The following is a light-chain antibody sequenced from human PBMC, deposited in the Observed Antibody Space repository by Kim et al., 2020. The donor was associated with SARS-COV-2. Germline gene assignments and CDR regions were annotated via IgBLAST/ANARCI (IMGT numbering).Light chain of an antibody. CDR3: QVWDSGSDLWV. CDR1: DIGSKS. J-gene: IGLJ3*02. CDR2: SDT. V-gene: IGLV3-21*03. Sequence: APGKTDRITGGGNDIGSKSVHWYQQKPRQAPVVVVFSDTDRPSGIPERFSGSNSGNTATLTISRVEAGDEADYYCQVWDSGSDLWVFGGGTQLTVL.